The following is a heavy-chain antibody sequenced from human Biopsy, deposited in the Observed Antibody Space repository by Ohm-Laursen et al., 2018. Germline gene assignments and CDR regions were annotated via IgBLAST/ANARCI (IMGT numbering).Heavy chain of an antibody. V-gene: IGHV1-18*01. CDR2: INPYNDNK. Sequence: SVKVSCKTSGYTFTNYGISWLRQAPGQGPEWLGWINPYNDNKNYAQQIQGRVTMTTDTSTSTAYMELSSLGSEDTAAYYCARAVRNQLVSEYWGQGTLVTVSS. J-gene: IGHJ4*02. D-gene: IGHD1-1*01. CDR3: ARAVRNQLVSEY. CDR1: GYTFTNYG.